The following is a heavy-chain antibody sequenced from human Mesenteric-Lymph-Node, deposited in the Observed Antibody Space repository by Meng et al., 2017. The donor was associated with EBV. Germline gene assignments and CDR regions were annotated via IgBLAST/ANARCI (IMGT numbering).Heavy chain of an antibody. J-gene: IGHJ5*02. CDR2: MNPNSGNT. V-gene: IGHV1-8*01. D-gene: IGHD4-17*01. CDR3: ARSAGGDYSFDP. CDR1: GYPFTSYD. Sequence: VQLAQVGAEVKKPGAAVKVACKASGYPFTSYDINWVRQATGQGLEWMGWMNPNSGNTGYAQKFQGRVTMTRNTSISTAYMELSSLRSEDTAVYYCARSAGGDYSFDPWGQGTLVTVSS.